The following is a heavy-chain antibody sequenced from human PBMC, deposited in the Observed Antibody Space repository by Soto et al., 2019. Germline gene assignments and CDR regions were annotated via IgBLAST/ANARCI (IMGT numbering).Heavy chain of an antibody. CDR2: IKSKTDGGTT. D-gene: IGHD3-3*01. CDR1: GSTFSNAW. J-gene: IGHJ3*02. V-gene: IGHV3-15*01. Sequence: GSLRLSCAASGSTFSNAWMSWVRQAPVKGLEWVGRIKSKTDGGTTDYAAPVKGRFTISRDDSKNTLYLQMNSLKTEDTAVYYCTTGIYDFWSGYYMDAFDIWGQGTMVTVSS. CDR3: TTGIYDFWSGYYMDAFDI.